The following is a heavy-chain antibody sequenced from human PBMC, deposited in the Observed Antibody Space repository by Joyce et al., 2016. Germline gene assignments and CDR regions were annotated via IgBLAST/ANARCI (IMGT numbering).Heavy chain of an antibody. V-gene: IGHV3-21*02. CDR1: GFTLTIYA. CDR3: VRGRRSGGPYYFDY. Sequence: EVQLAESGGGLVNPGGSLRISCAASGFTLTIYAINWVRQGPGKGLEWVSSISSSGSRIYYADSVKGRRTISRDSAKVYLQMNSLRAEDMAVYYCVRGRRSGGPYYFDYWGQGTLVTVSS. D-gene: IGHD2-15*01. CDR2: ISSSGSRI. J-gene: IGHJ4*02.